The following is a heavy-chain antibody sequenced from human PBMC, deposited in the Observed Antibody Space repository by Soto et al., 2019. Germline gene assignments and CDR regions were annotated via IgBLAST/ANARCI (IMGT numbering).Heavy chain of an antibody. CDR2: IYYSGST. V-gene: IGHV4-59*08. D-gene: IGHD1-1*01. Sequence: SETLSLTCTVSCGSISSYYWSWIRQPPGKGLEWIGYIYYSGSTNYNPSLKSRITISVDTSKNQFSLKLSSVTAADTAVYYCARTRNDGYFDYWGQGILVTVSS. CDR1: CGSISSYY. CDR3: ARTRNDGYFDY. J-gene: IGHJ4*02.